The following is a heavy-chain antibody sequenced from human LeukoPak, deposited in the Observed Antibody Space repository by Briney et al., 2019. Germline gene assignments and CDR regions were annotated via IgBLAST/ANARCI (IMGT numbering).Heavy chain of an antibody. Sequence: SETLSLTCTVSGGSISSSSYYWGWIRQPPGKGLEWIGSIYYSGSTYYNPSLKSRVTISVDTSKNQFSLKLSSVTAADTAVYYCARIRYGGYGRYYFDYWGQGTLVTVSS. D-gene: IGHD5-12*01. V-gene: IGHV4-39*07. CDR2: IYYSGST. J-gene: IGHJ4*02. CDR3: ARIRYGGYGRYYFDY. CDR1: GGSISSSSYY.